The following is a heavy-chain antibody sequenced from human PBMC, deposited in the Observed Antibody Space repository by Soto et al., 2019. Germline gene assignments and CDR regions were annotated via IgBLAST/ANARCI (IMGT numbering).Heavy chain of an antibody. CDR2: INGDGSTT. Sequence: EVQLVESGGGLVQPGGSLQLSCAASGITFAGYWMHWVRQTPGKGLVWVSRINGDGSTTFYADSVKGRFTISRDNAKSTLYLQMNSLRAEDTAVYYCARVFCTNGICASFDYWGQGTLVTVSS. CDR3: ARVFCTNGICASFDY. CDR1: GITFAGYW. V-gene: IGHV3-74*01. J-gene: IGHJ4*02. D-gene: IGHD2-8*01.